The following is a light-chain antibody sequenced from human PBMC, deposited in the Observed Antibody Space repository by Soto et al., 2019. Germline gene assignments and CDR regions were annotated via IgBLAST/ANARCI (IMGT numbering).Light chain of an antibody. V-gene: IGKV3-15*01. CDR2: GAS. CDR3: QQFYDYPLT. Sequence: EIVMTQSPATLSVSPGERATLSCRASQSVSSNLAWYQQKPGQAPTLVIYGASARATGIPARFSGSGSGTEFTLTISSLQSEDFAVYYCQQFYDYPLTFGGGTKVDIK. CDR1: QSVSSN. J-gene: IGKJ4*01.